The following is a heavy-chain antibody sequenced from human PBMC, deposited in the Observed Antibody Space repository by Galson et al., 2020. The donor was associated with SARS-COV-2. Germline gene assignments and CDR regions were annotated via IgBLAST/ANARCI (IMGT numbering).Heavy chain of an antibody. J-gene: IGHJ6*02. CDR2: IWYDGSNK. Sequence: GESLKISCAASGFTFSSYGMHWVRQAPGKGLEWVAVIWYDGSNKYYADSVKGRFTISRDNSKNTLYLQMNSLRAEDTAVYYCASAGGSGSYYPYYYYGMDVWGQGTTVTVSS. D-gene: IGHD3-10*01. V-gene: IGHV3-33*01. CDR1: GFTFSSYG. CDR3: ASAGGSGSYYPYYYYGMDV.